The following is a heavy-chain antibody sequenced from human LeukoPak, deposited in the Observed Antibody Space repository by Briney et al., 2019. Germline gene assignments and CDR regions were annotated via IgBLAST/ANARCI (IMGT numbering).Heavy chain of an antibody. CDR1: GYSISSGYY. Sequence: SETLSLTCAVSGYSISSGYYWGWIRQPPGKGLEWIGSIYHSGSTYYNPSLKSRVTISVDTSKNQFSLKLSSVTAADTAVYYCARARIAAAAEHFDYWGQGTLVTVSS. D-gene: IGHD6-13*01. V-gene: IGHV4-38-2*01. CDR3: ARARIAAAAEHFDY. CDR2: IYHSGST. J-gene: IGHJ4*02.